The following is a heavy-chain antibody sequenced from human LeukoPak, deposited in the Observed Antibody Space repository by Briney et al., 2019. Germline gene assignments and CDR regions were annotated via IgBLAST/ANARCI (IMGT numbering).Heavy chain of an antibody. CDR2: ISGGGGST. Sequence: GGSLRLSCAASGFTFSIYAMNWVRHAPGKGLEWVLGISGGGGSTYYADSVKGRFTISRDNSKNTLYLQMNSLRAEDTAVYYCAKDGRGWRGYFQHWGQGTLVTVSS. V-gene: IGHV3-23*01. CDR1: GFTFSIYA. D-gene: IGHD6-19*01. J-gene: IGHJ1*01. CDR3: AKDGRGWRGYFQH.